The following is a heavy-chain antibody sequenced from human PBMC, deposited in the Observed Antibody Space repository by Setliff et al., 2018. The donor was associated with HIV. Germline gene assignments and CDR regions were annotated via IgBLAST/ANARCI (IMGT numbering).Heavy chain of an antibody. CDR3: ARGLSSQTYWGTRPLGLDY. J-gene: IGHJ4*01. Sequence: ASETLSLTCSVSSGSMAGHYWTWVRQPPGKGLEWIGYLHSLGSSRVSDTPNYSPSLKSRITISLDTSKRQFSLTMTSVTAADTDVYYCARGLSSQTYWGTRPLGLDYWGQGSLVTVSS. CDR1: SGSMAGHY. CDR2: LHSLGSSRVSDTP. V-gene: IGHV4-4*08. D-gene: IGHD2-2*01.